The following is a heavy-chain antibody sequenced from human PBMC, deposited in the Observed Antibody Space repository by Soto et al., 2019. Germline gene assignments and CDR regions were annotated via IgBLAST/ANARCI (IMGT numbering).Heavy chain of an antibody. CDR2: IYYSGST. J-gene: IGHJ4*02. CDR1: GGSISSYY. D-gene: IGHD2-2*01. Sequence: SETLSLTCTVSGGSISSYYWSWIRQPPGKGLEWIGYIYYSGSTNYNPSLKSRVTISVDTSKNQFSLKLSSVTAADTAVYYCARVGGYCSSTSCYELDYWGQGTLVTVSS. V-gene: IGHV4-59*01. CDR3: ARVGGYCSSTSCYELDY.